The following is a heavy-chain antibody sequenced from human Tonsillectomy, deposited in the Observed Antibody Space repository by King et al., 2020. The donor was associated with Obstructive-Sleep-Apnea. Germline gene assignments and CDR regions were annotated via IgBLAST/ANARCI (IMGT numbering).Heavy chain of an antibody. V-gene: IGHV3-30-3*01. Sequence: VQLVESGGGVVQPGRSLRLSCAASGFTFSNYAMHWVRQVPGKGLEWVAFISSDGNNKYFADSVKARFTIPRDNSKNTLYMELNSLRAEDTAVYYCASPTLLWFGESYYGMDVWGQGTTVTVSS. CDR2: ISSDGNNK. CDR3: ASPTLLWFGESYYGMDV. D-gene: IGHD3-10*01. J-gene: IGHJ6*02. CDR1: GFTFSNYA.